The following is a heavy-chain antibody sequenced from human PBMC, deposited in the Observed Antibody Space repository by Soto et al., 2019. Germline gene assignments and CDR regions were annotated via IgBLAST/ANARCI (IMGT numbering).Heavy chain of an antibody. CDR2: IYYSGST. Sequence: SETLSLTCTVSGGSISSYYWSWIRQPPGKGLEWIGYIYYSGSTNYNPSLKSRVTISVDTSKNQFSLKLSSVTAADTAVYYCARAQGILTGYYIFDYWGQGTLVTVSS. V-gene: IGHV4-59*01. CDR3: ARAQGILTGYYIFDY. D-gene: IGHD3-9*01. J-gene: IGHJ4*02. CDR1: GGSISSYY.